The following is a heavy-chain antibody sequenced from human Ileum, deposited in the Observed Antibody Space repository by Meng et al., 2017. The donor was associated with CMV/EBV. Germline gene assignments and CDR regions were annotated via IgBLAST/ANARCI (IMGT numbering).Heavy chain of an antibody. J-gene: IGHJ5*02. CDR1: FTFSNYA. V-gene: IGHV3-23*01. CDR2: IDCRSGTI. Sequence: FTFSNYAMNWLRQAPGKGLEWVSAIDCRSGTIYYADSVRGRFTISRDNSRNTLYLQMNSLRVEDTAIYYCAKPLVVEPFKDRWFDPWGQGTLVTVSS. CDR3: AKPLVVEPFKDRWFDP. D-gene: IGHD2-2*01.